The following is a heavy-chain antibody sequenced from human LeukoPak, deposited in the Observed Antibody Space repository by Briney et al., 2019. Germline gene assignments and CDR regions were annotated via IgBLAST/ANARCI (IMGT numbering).Heavy chain of an antibody. CDR2: ISYDGSNK. CDR3: AKGYDSSVTNFDY. J-gene: IGHJ4*02. D-gene: IGHD3-22*01. V-gene: IGHV3-30*18. Sequence: GGSLRLSCAASGFTFSSYWMSWVRQAPGKGLEWVAVISYDGSNKYYADSVKGRFTISRDNSKNTLYLQMNSLRAEDTAVYYCAKGYDSSVTNFDYWGQGTLVTVSS. CDR1: GFTFSSYW.